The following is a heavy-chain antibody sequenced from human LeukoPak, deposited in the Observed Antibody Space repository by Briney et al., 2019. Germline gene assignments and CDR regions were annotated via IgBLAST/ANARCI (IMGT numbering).Heavy chain of an antibody. V-gene: IGHV4-59*08. J-gene: IGHJ4*02. CDR2: VYYSGVT. CDR1: GGSTGSDY. Sequence: NPSETLSPTCTVSGGSTGSDYWSWIRQPPGKGLEWIAYVYYSGVTSYNPSLKSRVAISIDTSKNQFSLNLSSVTAADTAVYYCARLSLHCSGGSCYRGAFDSWGQGTLVTVSS. D-gene: IGHD2-15*01. CDR3: ARLSLHCSGGSCYRGAFDS.